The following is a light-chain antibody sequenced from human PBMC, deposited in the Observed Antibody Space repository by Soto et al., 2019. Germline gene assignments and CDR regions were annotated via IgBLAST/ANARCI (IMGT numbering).Light chain of an antibody. Sequence: QSVLTQPPSASASLGASVTLTCTLSSGYSNYKVDWYQQRPGKGPRFVMRVGTGGIVGSKGDGIPDRFSVLGSGLNRYLTIQNIQEEDESYYHCGADHGSGSNFVYVFGTGTMLTVL. CDR3: GADHGSGSNFVYV. V-gene: IGLV9-49*01. J-gene: IGLJ1*01. CDR1: SGYSNYK. CDR2: VGTGGIVG.